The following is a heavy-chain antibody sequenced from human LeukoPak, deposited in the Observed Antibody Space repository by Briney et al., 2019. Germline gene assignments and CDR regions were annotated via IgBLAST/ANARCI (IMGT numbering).Heavy chain of an antibody. CDR1: GYTLTELS. V-gene: IGHV1-24*01. CDR2: FDPEDGET. Sequence: ASVKVSCKVSGYTLTELSMHWVRQAPGKGLEWMGGFDPEDGETIYAQKFQGRVTMTEDTSTDTAYMELSSLRSEDTAVYYCATGYCSSTSCYIGSYYYYYMDVWGKGTTVTVSS. CDR3: ATGYCSSTSCYIGSYYYYYMDV. J-gene: IGHJ6*03. D-gene: IGHD2-2*02.